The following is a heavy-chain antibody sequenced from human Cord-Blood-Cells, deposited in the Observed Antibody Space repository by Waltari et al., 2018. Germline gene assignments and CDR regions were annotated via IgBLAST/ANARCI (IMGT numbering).Heavy chain of an antibody. V-gene: IGHV4-38-2*01. J-gene: IGHJ4*02. CDR1: GYSISSGYY. CDR3: ARKAATNFDY. CDR2: IYHSGST. Sequence: QVQLQESGPGLVKPSETLSLTCAVSGYSISSGYYWGWIRQPPGKGLEWIGSIYHSGSTYYNPSHKSRVTISVDTSKNQFSRKLSSVTAADTAVYYCARKAATNFDYWGQGTLVTVSS. D-gene: IGHD5-12*01.